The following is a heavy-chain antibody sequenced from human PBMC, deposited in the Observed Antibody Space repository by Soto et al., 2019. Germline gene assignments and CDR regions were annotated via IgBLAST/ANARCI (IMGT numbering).Heavy chain of an antibody. J-gene: IGHJ6*03. CDR2: FYYSGST. Sequence: SETLSLTCTVSGGSISSSSYYWGWIRQPPGKGLEWIGSFYYSGSTYYSPSLKSRVTISVDTSKNQFSLKLSSVAAADTAVYYCATRIAGEQRPYYYYMDVWGKGTTVTVSS. CDR1: GGSISSSSYY. CDR3: ATRIAGEQRPYYYYMDV. D-gene: IGHD1-20*01. V-gene: IGHV4-39*01.